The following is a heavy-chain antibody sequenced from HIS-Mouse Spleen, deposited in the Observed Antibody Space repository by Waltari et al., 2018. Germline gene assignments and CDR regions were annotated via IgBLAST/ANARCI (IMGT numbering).Heavy chain of an antibody. D-gene: IGHD6-13*01. V-gene: IGHV4-39*07. CDR1: GGSISSSSYY. J-gene: IGHJ2*01. CDR2: IYYSVST. CDR3: AREIPYSSSWYDWYFDL. Sequence: QLQLQESGPGLVKPSETLSLTCTVSGGSISSSSYYWGWISQPPGQGLEWIGSIYYSVSTYYHPSLKSRVTISVDTSKNQFSLKLSSVTAAETAVYYCAREIPYSSSWYDWYFDLWGRGTLVTVSS.